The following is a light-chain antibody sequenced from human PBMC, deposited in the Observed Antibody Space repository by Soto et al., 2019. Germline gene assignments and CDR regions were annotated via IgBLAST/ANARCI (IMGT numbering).Light chain of an antibody. CDR2: GNS. J-gene: IGLJ1*01. Sequence: QSVLTQPPSVSGAPGQRVTISCTGSSSNIGAGYDVHWYQQLPGTAPKLLIYGNSNRPSGVPDRFSGSKSGTSASLAITGLQAEDGADDYCQSYDSSLSALFGTGTKLTVL. CDR1: SSNIGAGYD. CDR3: QSYDSSLSAL. V-gene: IGLV1-40*01.